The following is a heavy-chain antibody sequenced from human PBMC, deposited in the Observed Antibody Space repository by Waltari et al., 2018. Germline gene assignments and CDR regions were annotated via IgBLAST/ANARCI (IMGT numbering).Heavy chain of an antibody. D-gene: IGHD2-15*01. V-gene: IGHV4-59*01. CDR1: GGSISSYS. CDR3: ARELGYCSGGSCYSSYYYGMDV. Sequence: QVQLQESGPGLVKPSETLSLTCTVSGGSISSYSCSWIRQPPGKGLEWIGYIYYSGSTNYNHSRKSRVTRSVDTSKNQFSLKLSAVTAADTAVYYCARELGYCSGGSCYSSYYYGMDVWGQGTTVTVSS. CDR2: IYYSGST. J-gene: IGHJ6*02.